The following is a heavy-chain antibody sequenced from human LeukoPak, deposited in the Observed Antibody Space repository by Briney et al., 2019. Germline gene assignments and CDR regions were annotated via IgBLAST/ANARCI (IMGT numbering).Heavy chain of an antibody. V-gene: IGHV3-30-3*01. CDR1: GFTFSDYA. Sequence: GGSLRLSCAASGFTFSDYAMHWVRQSPVKGLEWVAVISNDGSNKFYADSVKGRFTISRDNSKNTLFLQMNSLRAEDTAVYYCARDYSIAVAGSPWGQGTLVTVSS. J-gene: IGHJ5*02. CDR2: ISNDGSNK. CDR3: ARDYSIAVAGSP. D-gene: IGHD6-19*01.